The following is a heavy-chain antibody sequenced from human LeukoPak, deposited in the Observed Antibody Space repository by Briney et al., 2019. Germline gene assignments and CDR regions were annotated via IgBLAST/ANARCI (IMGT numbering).Heavy chain of an antibody. D-gene: IGHD3-3*01. J-gene: IGHJ3*02. V-gene: IGHV4-38-2*02. CDR2: IYHSGST. CDR3: ARDHRFLEWLLDI. Sequence: SETPSLTCTVSGYSISSGYYWGWIRQPPGKGLEWIGSIYHSGSTYYNPSLKSRVTILVDTSKNQFSLKLSSVTAADTAVYYCARDHRFLEWLLDIWGQGTMVTVSS. CDR1: GYSISSGYY.